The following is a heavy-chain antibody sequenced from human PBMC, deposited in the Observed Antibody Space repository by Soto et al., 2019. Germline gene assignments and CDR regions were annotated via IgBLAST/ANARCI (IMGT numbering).Heavy chain of an antibody. CDR1: GGSISSYY. CDR3: ARSTTRNWYSGSYYLDY. V-gene: IGHV4-59*01. CDR2: IYYSGST. Sequence: SETLSLTCTVSGGSISSYYWSWIRQPPGKGLEWIGYIYYSGSTNYNPSLKSRVTISVDTSKNQFSLKLSSVTAADTAVYYCARSTTRNWYSGSYYLDYWGQGTLVTVSS. D-gene: IGHD1-26*01. J-gene: IGHJ4*02.